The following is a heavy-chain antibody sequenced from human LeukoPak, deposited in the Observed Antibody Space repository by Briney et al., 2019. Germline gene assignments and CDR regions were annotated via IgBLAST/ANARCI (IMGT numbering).Heavy chain of an antibody. CDR3: ARASRGVVGPWFDP. V-gene: IGHV4-39*07. Sequence: SETLSLTCTVSGGSISSSSYYWGWIRQPPGKGLEWIGSLYYSGSTYYNPSLKSRVPIPVDTSKSQLSLKLSSVTAADTAVYYCARASRGVVGPWFDPWGQETLVTVSS. J-gene: IGHJ5*02. CDR2: LYYSGST. D-gene: IGHD2-15*01. CDR1: GGSISSSSYY.